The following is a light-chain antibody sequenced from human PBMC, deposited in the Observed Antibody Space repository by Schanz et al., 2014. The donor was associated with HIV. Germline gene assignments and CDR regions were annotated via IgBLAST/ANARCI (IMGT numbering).Light chain of an antibody. CDR1: STDVGAYNL. V-gene: IGLV2-14*03. CDR2: DVS. J-gene: IGLJ1*01. Sequence: QSALSQPASVSGSPGQSITISCTGSSTDVGAYNLVSWYQQHPGKVPKLIIYDVSQRPSGVSNRFSGSKSGNTASLTISGLLAEDEADYYCSSHTTTGANVFGTGTKLTVL. CDR3: SSHTTTGANV.